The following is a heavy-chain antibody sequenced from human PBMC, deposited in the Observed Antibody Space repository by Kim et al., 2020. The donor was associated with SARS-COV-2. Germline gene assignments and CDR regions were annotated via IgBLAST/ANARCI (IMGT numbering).Heavy chain of an antibody. D-gene: IGHD3-16*01. Sequence: NKYYADSVKGRFTISRDNSKNTLYLQMNSLRAEDTAVYYCARAVGVSFDYWGQGTLVTVSS. CDR3: ARAVGVSFDY. V-gene: IGHV3-30*01. J-gene: IGHJ4*02. CDR2: NK.